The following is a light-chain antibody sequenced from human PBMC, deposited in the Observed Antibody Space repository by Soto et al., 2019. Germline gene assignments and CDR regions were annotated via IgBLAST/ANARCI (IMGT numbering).Light chain of an antibody. J-gene: IGKJ1*01. CDR2: MAS. CDR3: QHYNSYSEA. V-gene: IGKV1-5*03. CDR1: QSISSS. Sequence: DIQMTQSPSTLSASVWDRVSITCRASQSISSSLAWYQQKPGKAPKLLIYMASSLESGVPSRFSGSGSGTEFTLTISSLQPDDFATYYCQHYNSYSEAFGQGTKVDIK.